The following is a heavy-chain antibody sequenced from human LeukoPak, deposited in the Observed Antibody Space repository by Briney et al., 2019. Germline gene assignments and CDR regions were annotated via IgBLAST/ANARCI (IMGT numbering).Heavy chain of an antibody. CDR2: IYYSGST. D-gene: IGHD2-21*01. J-gene: IGHJ5*02. CDR1: GGSISSGDYY. Sequence: SETLSLTCTVSGGSISSGDYYWSWIRQPPGKGREWIGYIYYSGSTYYNPSLKSRVTISVDTSKNQFSLKLSSVTAADTAVYYCARQIAWRSWFDPWGQGTLVTASS. CDR3: ARQIAWRSWFDP. V-gene: IGHV4-30-4*01.